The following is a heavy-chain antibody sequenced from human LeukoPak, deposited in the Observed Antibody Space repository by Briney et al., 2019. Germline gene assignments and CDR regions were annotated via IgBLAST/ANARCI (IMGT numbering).Heavy chain of an antibody. D-gene: IGHD3-22*01. CDR3: ARLLLYYYDSSGYYHDAFDI. CDR1: GGSISSSSYY. J-gene: IGHJ3*02. Sequence: PSETLSLTCTVSGGSISSSSYYWGWIRQPPGKGLDWIGSIYYSGSTYYNPSLKRRVTISVDTSKNQFSLKLSSVTAADTAVYYCARLLLYYYDSSGYYHDAFDIWGLGTMVTVSS. CDR2: IYYSGST. V-gene: IGHV4-39*01.